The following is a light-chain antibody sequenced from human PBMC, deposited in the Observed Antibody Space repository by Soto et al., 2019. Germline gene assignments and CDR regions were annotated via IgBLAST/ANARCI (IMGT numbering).Light chain of an antibody. V-gene: IGKV2-28*01. CDR2: LGS. Sequence: DIVMTQSPLSLPVTPGEPASISCRSSQSLLHSNGYNYLDWYLQKPGQSPQLLIYLGSNRASGVPDRFSGSGLGTDFTLEISRVEAEDVGVYYCMQALQTPPTFGEGTKLEIK. CDR3: MQALQTPPT. CDR1: QSLLHSNGYNY. J-gene: IGKJ2*01.